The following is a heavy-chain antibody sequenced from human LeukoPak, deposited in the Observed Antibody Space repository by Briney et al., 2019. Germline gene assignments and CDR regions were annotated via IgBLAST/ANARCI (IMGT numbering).Heavy chain of an antibody. CDR2: IYRCGST. V-gene: IGHV3-66*03. Sequence: GGSLRLSCAASGFTVSSNYMSWVRQAPGKGLEWVSLIYRCGSTYYADSAKGRITISRDNSKNTLYLQMNSLRAEDTAVYYCAKDSSSSNYYYGMDVWGQGTTVTVSS. D-gene: IGHD6-6*01. J-gene: IGHJ6*02. CDR3: AKDSSSSNYYYGMDV. CDR1: GFTVSSNY.